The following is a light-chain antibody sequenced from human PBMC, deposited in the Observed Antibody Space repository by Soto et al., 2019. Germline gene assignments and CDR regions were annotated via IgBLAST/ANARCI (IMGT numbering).Light chain of an antibody. V-gene: IGKV3-15*01. J-gene: IGKJ4*01. Sequence: EIVMTQSPATLSVSPGERAALSCRASQSVGSNLAWYQQKPGQAPRLLIYGASTRATAIPARFSGSGSGTEFTLTISSLQSEDFAIYYRQQYKIWPEGFGGGTKVEIK. CDR3: QQYKIWPEG. CDR1: QSVGSN. CDR2: GAS.